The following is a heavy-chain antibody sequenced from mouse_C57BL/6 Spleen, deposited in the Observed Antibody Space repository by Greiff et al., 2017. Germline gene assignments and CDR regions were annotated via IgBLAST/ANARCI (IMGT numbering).Heavy chain of an antibody. CDR2: INPYNGGT. Sequence: VQLKESGPELVKPGASVKMSCKASGYTFTDYNMHWVKQSHGKSLEWIGYINPYNGGTSYNQKFKGKATLTVDKSSSTAYMELRSLTSVDSAVYYCARGLDGYYLFAYGGQGTLVTVSA. V-gene: IGHV1-22*01. J-gene: IGHJ3*01. CDR1: GYTFTDYN. D-gene: IGHD2-3*01. CDR3: ARGLDGYYLFAY.